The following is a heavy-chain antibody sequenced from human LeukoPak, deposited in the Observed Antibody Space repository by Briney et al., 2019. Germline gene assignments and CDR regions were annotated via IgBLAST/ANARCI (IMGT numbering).Heavy chain of an antibody. J-gene: IGHJ3*02. CDR3: ARALGAFDI. CDR2: ISQNGDS. CDR1: GGSISSSDYY. Sequence: PSETLSLTCTVSGGSISSSDYYWRWIRQSPGKGLEWIAEISQNGDSNYNMSLKSRVTISLDKSKNQVSLKLNSVTAADTAVYYCARALGAFDIWGQGTMVTVSS. V-gene: IGHV4-61*05.